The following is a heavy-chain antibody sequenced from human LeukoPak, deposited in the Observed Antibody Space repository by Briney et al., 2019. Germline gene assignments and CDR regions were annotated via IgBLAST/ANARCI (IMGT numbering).Heavy chain of an antibody. CDR3: ARVEVPAVIDY. Sequence: SETLSLTCTVSGGSISSGDYYWSWIRQPPGKGLEWIGYIYYSGSTYYNPSLKSRVTISVDTSKNQFSLKLSSVTAADTAVYYCARVEVPAVIDYWGQGTLVTVSS. CDR1: GGSISSGDYY. D-gene: IGHD2-2*01. V-gene: IGHV4-30-4*01. CDR2: IYYSGST. J-gene: IGHJ4*02.